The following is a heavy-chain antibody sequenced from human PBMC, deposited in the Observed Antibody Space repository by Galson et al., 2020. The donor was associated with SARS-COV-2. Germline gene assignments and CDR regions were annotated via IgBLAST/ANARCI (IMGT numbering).Heavy chain of an antibody. CDR2: IYYSGST. CDR3: ARVTLGFCSGGSCTEFDWFDP. J-gene: IGHJ5*02. CDR1: GGSISSSSYY. D-gene: IGHD2-15*01. V-gene: IGHV4-39*01. Sequence: ETSETLSLTRTVSGGSISSSSYYWGWIRQPPGEGLEWIGSIYYSGSTYYNPSLKSRVTISVDTSKNQFSLKLSSVTAADTAVYYCARVTLGFCSGGSCTEFDWFDPWGQGTLVTVSS.